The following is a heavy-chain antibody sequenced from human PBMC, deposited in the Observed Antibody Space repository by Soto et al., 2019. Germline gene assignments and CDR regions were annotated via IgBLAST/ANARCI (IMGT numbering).Heavy chain of an antibody. D-gene: IGHD3-9*01. Sequence: ASVKVSCKASGYTFTSYGISWVRQAPGQGLEWMGWISAYNGNTNYAQKLQGRVTMTTDTSTSTAYMELRSLRSDDTAAYYCARDQGILTGYDYFDYWGQGTLVTVS. CDR2: ISAYNGNT. V-gene: IGHV1-18*04. CDR1: GYTFTSYG. CDR3: ARDQGILTGYDYFDY. J-gene: IGHJ4*02.